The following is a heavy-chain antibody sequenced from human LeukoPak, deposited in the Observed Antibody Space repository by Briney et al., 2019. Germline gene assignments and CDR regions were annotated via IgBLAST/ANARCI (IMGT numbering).Heavy chain of an antibody. CDR1: GFTFSSYA. Sequence: GRSLRLSCAASGFTFSSYAMDWVRQAPGKGLEWVAVISYDGSNKYYADSVKGRFTISRDNSKNTLYLQMNSLRAEDTAVYYCARVVNDFWSPFDYWGQGTPVTVSS. D-gene: IGHD3-3*01. CDR3: ARVVNDFWSPFDY. V-gene: IGHV3-30*04. J-gene: IGHJ4*02. CDR2: ISYDGSNK.